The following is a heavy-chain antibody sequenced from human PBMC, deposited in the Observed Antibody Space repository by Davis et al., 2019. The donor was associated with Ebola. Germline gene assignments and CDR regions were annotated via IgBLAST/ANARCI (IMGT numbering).Heavy chain of an antibody. D-gene: IGHD1-26*01. CDR1: GYDFTSSW. Sequence: GESLKISCKGSGYDFTSSWIAWVRLMPGKGLEWMGIIFPRDSDTRYSPSFQGQVTISADKSISTAYLQWSSLKASDTAMYYCARHGSIVGGEGFDYWGQGTLVTVSS. V-gene: IGHV5-51*01. CDR3: ARHGSIVGGEGFDY. CDR2: IFPRDSDT. J-gene: IGHJ4*02.